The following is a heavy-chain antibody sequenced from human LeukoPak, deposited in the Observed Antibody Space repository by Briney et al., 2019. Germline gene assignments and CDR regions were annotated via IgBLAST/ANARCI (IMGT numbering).Heavy chain of an antibody. V-gene: IGHV1-69*13. CDR3: ASTGYNYYDSRGYNWFDP. Sequence: GASVKVSCKASGGTFSSYAISWVRQAPGQGLEWMGGIIPIFGTANYAQKFQGRVTITADESTSTAYMELSSLRSEDTAVYYCASTGYNYYDSRGYNWFDPWGQGTLVTVSS. D-gene: IGHD3-22*01. CDR1: GGTFSSYA. CDR2: IIPIFGTA. J-gene: IGHJ5*02.